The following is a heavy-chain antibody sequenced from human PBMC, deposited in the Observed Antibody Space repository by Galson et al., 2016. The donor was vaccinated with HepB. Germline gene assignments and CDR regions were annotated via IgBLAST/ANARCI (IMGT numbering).Heavy chain of an antibody. CDR3: AREGLPLPEDYGDYESLDNWFDP. D-gene: IGHD4-17*01. CDR2: IYHSGST. V-gene: IGHV4-38-2*02. Sequence: SETLSLTCTVSGYSISSDYYWGWIRQPPGKGLEWIGSIYHSGSTYYNPSLKSRVTISVDTSKNQFSLKLSSVTAADTAVYYCAREGLPLPEDYGDYESLDNWFDPWGQGTLVTVSS. J-gene: IGHJ5*02. CDR1: GYSISSDYY.